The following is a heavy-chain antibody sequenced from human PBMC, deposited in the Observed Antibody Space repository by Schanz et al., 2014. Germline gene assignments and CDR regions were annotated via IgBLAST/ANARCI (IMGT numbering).Heavy chain of an antibody. CDR3: ARGVRIDY. J-gene: IGHJ4*02. CDR1: GFIFSNSW. CDR2: IKQDGSEK. Sequence: GGSLRLSCAASGFIFSNSWMSWVRQAPGKGLEWVANIKQDGSEKYYVDSVKGRFTISRDNAKNSLYLQMNSLTAEDTAVYYCARGVRIDYWGQGTLVTVSS. V-gene: IGHV3-7*01. D-gene: IGHD3-3*01.